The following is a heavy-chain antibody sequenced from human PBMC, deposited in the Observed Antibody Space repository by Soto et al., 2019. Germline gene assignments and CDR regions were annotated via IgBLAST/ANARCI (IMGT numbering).Heavy chain of an antibody. CDR3: ARGDDFWSGYLVDY. CDR1: GYTFTGYY. Sequence: ASVKVSCKASGYTFTGYYMHWVRQAPGQGLEWMGWINPNSGGTNYAQKFQGRVTMTRDTSISTAYMELSRLRSDDTAVYYCARGDDFWSGYLVDYWGQGTLVNVSS. D-gene: IGHD3-3*01. J-gene: IGHJ4*02. V-gene: IGHV1-2*02. CDR2: INPNSGGT.